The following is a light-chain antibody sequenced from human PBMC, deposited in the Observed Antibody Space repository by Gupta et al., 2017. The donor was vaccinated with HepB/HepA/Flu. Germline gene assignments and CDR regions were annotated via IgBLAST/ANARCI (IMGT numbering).Light chain of an antibody. CDR2: ENN. V-gene: IGLV1-51*02. CDR1: GSNIGNNY. CDR3: GTWDNSLSGYA. J-gene: IGLJ1*01. Sequence: QSVLTQPPSVSAAPGQTVTISCSGSGSNIGNNYVSWYQQLPGTAPKYLMYENNKRPSGIPDRFSGSKSGTSATLDITGLQTGDEADYYCGTWDNSLSGYAFGTGTKVTVL.